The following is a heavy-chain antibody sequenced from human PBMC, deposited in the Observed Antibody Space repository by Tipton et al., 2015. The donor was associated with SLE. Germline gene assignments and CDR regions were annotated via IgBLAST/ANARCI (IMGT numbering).Heavy chain of an antibody. CDR3: AAAGIAAAGLHYFDY. V-gene: IGHV4-59*08. CDR2: IYYSGST. J-gene: IGHJ4*02. CDR1: GGSISSYY. D-gene: IGHD6-13*01. Sequence: TLSLTCTVSGGSISSYYWSWIRQPPGKGLEWIGYIYYSGSTNYNPSLKSRVTISVDTSKNQFSLKLSSVTAADTAVYYCAAAGIAAAGLHYFDYWGQGTLVTVSS.